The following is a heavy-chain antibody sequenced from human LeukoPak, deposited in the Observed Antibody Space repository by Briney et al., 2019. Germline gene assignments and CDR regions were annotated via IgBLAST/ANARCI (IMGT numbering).Heavy chain of an antibody. CDR2: ISYDGSNK. V-gene: IGHV3-30-3*01. Sequence: GGSLRLSCAASGFTFSSYAMHWVRQAPGKGLEWVAVISYDGSNKYYADSVKGRFTISRDNSKNTLYLQMNSLRAEETAVYYCARGNDYVNWFDPWGQGTLVTVSS. J-gene: IGHJ5*02. CDR3: ARGNDYVNWFDP. D-gene: IGHD4-17*01. CDR1: GFTFSSYA.